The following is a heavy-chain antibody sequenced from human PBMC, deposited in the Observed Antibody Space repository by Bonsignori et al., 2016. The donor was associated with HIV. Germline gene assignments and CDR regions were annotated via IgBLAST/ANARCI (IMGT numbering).Heavy chain of an antibody. V-gene: IGHV4-39*07. D-gene: IGHD3-9*01. Sequence: PGKGLEWIGSIYYSGSTYYNPSLKSRVTISVDTSKNQFSLKLSSVTAADTAVYYCARVLTGYPDPDYWGQGTLVTVSS. CDR2: IYYSGST. J-gene: IGHJ4*02. CDR3: ARVLTGYPDPDY.